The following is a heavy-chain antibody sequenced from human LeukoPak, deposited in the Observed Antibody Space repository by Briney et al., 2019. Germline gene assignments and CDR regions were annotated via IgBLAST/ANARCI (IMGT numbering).Heavy chain of an antibody. CDR1: GFTCSSYA. CDR3: AKGLLRYFDWLGGG. J-gene: IGHJ4*02. Sequence: GGSLRLSCAASGFTCSSYAMSWVRQAPGKGLEWVSSISGSGGSTYYADSVKGRFTISRDNSKNTLYLQMNSLRAEDTAVYYCAKGLLRYFDWLGGGWGQGTLVTVSS. CDR2: ISGSGGST. V-gene: IGHV3-23*01. D-gene: IGHD3-9*01.